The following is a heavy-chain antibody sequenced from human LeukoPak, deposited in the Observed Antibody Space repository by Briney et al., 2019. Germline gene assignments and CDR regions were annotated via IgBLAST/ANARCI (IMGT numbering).Heavy chain of an antibody. CDR3: ARRYCSSTSCLFDY. CDR2: TSYDGIDK. Sequence: SGGSLRLSCAASGFTFSNYAMHWVRQAPGKGLEWVAVTSYDGIDKYYADSVKGRSTISRDNSKNTLYLQMSSLRAEDTAVYYCARRYCSSTSCLFDYWGQGTLVTVSS. V-gene: IGHV3-30-3*01. J-gene: IGHJ4*02. D-gene: IGHD2-2*01. CDR1: GFTFSNYA.